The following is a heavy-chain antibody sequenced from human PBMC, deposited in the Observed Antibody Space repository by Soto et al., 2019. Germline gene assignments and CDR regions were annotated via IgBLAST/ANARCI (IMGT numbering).Heavy chain of an antibody. CDR3: ARAPPGPAPRWGV. CDR2: LDYSGTA. J-gene: IGHJ6*02. Sequence: LSLTCNVSGVSISSTSYNWGWIRQPPGKGLEWIGTLDYSGTAHYNPSLKSRINISADTSKNQFSLQLTSVTAADTAVYYCARAPPGPAPRWGVWGHGTTVTVSS. V-gene: IGHV4-39*07. CDR1: GVSISSTSYN. D-gene: IGHD3-16*01.